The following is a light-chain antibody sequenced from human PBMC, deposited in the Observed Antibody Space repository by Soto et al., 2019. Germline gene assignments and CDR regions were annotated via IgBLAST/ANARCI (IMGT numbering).Light chain of an antibody. Sequence: QSVLTHPPSVSGAPGQRVTISCTGSSSNIGAGYDVHWYQALPGTAPKLLIYGNSKRPSGVPDRFSGSKSGTSASLAITGLQAEDEADYYCQSYDSSLSGWVFGGGTKLTVL. CDR2: GNS. V-gene: IGLV1-40*01. CDR1: SSNIGAGYD. CDR3: QSYDSSLSGWV. J-gene: IGLJ3*02.